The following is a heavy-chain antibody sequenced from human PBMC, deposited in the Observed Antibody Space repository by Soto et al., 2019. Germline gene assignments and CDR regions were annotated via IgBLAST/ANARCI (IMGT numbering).Heavy chain of an antibody. J-gene: IGHJ4*02. CDR3: ASEGSCYDF. D-gene: IGHD5-12*01. CDR1: LYTFNSYD. CDR2: IVPVFFRP. V-gene: IGHV1-69*01. Sequence: SVTVSCRASLYTFNSYDINWVRLDPGQGLEGMGGIVPVFFRPNYARRFRGRLTINADESTSTGYMELISLRFYYTAVYYCASEGSCYDFWGQGTQVTVSS.